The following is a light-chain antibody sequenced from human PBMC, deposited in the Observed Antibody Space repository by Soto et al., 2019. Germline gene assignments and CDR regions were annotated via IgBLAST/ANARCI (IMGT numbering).Light chain of an antibody. Sequence: EMVLTQSPGTLSLSPGERASLSCRASQSVSNNYLAWYQQKPGQAPRLLIYGASSRATGITDRFSGSGSGTDFTLTISRLEPEDFAVYYCQQYDSSPKTFGQGTKADIK. CDR2: GAS. V-gene: IGKV3-20*01. J-gene: IGKJ1*01. CDR3: QQYDSSPKT. CDR1: QSVSNNY.